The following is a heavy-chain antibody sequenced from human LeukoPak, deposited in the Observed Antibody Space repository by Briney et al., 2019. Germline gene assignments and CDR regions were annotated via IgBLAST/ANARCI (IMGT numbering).Heavy chain of an antibody. CDR3: ARAAFTYGGNSPFDY. CDR2: IYYSGST. V-gene: IGHV4-30-4*08. Sequence: SQTLSLTCTVSGGSISSGDYYWSWIRQPPGKGLEWIGYIYYSGSTYYNPSLKSRVTISVDTSKNQFSLKLSSVTAADTAVYYCARAAFTYGGNSPFDYWGQGTLVTVSS. D-gene: IGHD4-23*01. J-gene: IGHJ4*02. CDR1: GGSISSGDYY.